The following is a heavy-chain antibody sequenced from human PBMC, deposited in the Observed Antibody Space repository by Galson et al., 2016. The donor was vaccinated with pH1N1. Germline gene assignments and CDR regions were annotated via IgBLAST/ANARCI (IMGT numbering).Heavy chain of an antibody. D-gene: IGHD5-12*01. Sequence: SLRLSCAASGFSFSNYSMNWVRQAPGKGLEWISYISNSDTTYNARSVKGRFTISRDNAKRSVYLQIDNLRVEDTAVYYCARAGIVAPGKATPYYYYYYYMDVWGKGTTVTVSS. CDR3: ARAGIVAPGKATPYYYYYYYMDV. CDR2: ISNSDTT. J-gene: IGHJ6*03. V-gene: IGHV3-48*01. CDR1: GFSFSNYS.